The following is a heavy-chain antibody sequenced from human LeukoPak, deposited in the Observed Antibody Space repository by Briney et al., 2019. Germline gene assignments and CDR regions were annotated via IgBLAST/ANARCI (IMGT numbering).Heavy chain of an antibody. D-gene: IGHD2-21*01. CDR2: INRDGSST. V-gene: IGHV3-74*01. Sequence: GGSLRLSCAASGFTFSRFWMHWVRQIPGKGLVWVSRINRDGSSTTYADSVKGRFTISRDNAKNTLYLQMNSLRAEDTAVYYCARDDWMDYWGQGTLVTVSS. CDR1: GFTFSRFW. J-gene: IGHJ4*02. CDR3: ARDDWMDY.